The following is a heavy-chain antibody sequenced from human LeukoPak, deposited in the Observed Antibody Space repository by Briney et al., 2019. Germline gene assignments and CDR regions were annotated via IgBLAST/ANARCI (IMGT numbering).Heavy chain of an antibody. CDR2: ISYDGSNK. CDR1: GFTFSSYG. V-gene: IGHV3-30*03. D-gene: IGHD6-13*01. J-gene: IGHJ1*01. Sequence: GGSLRLSCAASGFTFSSYGMHWVRQAPGKGLEWVAVISYDGSNKYYADSVKGRFTISRDNSKNTLYLQMNSLRAEDTAVYYCARVQDGSSWYEYFQHWGQGTLVTVSS. CDR3: ARVQDGSSWYEYFQH.